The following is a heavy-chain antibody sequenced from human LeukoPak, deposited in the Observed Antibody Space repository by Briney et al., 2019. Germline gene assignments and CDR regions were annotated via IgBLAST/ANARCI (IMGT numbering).Heavy chain of an antibody. J-gene: IGHJ6*02. CDR3: AKPRGYSYGSLGMDL. D-gene: IGHD5-18*01. V-gene: IGHV3-30*18. CDR2: ISYDGSNK. Sequence: GRSLRLSCAASGFTFSSYGMHWVRQAPGKGLEWVAVISYDGSNKYYADSVKGRFTISRDNPKNTLYLQMNNLRAEDTAVYYWAKPRGYSYGSLGMDLRGQGTTVTVSS. CDR1: GFTFSSYG.